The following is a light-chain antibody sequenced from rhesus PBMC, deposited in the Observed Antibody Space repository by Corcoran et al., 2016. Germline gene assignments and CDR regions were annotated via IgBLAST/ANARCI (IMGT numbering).Light chain of an antibody. V-gene: IGKV3-31*02. Sequence: EIVMTQSPATLSLSPGETATISCRTSQSVSSYLAWYQQKPGQAPRLLIFGASSRATAIPDRFSGSGSGTDFTLTISSLEPEDFAVYYCQETSNLFTFGPGTKLDIK. CDR2: GAS. CDR1: QSVSSY. CDR3: QETSNLFT. J-gene: IGKJ3*01.